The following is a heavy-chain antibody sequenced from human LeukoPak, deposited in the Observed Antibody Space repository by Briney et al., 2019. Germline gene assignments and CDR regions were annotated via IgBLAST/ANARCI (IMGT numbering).Heavy chain of an antibody. V-gene: IGHV4-61*01. Sequence: PSETLSLTCTVSGGSVSSGSYYWSWIRQPPGKGLEWIGYIYYSGSTNYNPSLKSRVTIPVDTSKNQFSLKLSSVTAADTAVYYCARERILYYYGSGRIMDVWGQGTTVTVSS. CDR3: ARERILYYYGSGRIMDV. CDR2: IYYSGST. CDR1: GGSVSSGSYY. J-gene: IGHJ6*02. D-gene: IGHD3-10*01.